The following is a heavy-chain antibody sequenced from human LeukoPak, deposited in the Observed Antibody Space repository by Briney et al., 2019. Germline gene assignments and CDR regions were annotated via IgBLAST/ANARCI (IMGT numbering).Heavy chain of an antibody. CDR3: AGNDYLQD. CDR2: IKNDGSIT. V-gene: IGHV3-74*01. Sequence: GGSLRLSCAASGFTFSNYWMHWVRQVPGKGLVWVSRIKNDGSITSYADSVKGRFTISRDNAKNTLYLQMNSLKPEDTAVYYCAGNDYLQDWGQGTLVTVSS. J-gene: IGHJ1*01. CDR1: GFTFSNYW.